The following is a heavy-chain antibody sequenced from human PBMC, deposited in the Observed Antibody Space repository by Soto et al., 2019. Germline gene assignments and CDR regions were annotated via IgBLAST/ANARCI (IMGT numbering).Heavy chain of an antibody. CDR2: IYHSGST. CDR3: ASGGYYYYGMDV. CDR1: GGSISSGGYS. Sequence: QPQLQESGSGLVKPSQTLSLTCAVSGGSISSGGYSWSWIRQPPGKGLEWIGYIYHSGSTYYNPSLKSRVTISVDRSKNQFSLKLSSVTAADTAVYYCASGGYYYYGMDVWGQGTTVTVSS. V-gene: IGHV4-30-2*01. J-gene: IGHJ6*02.